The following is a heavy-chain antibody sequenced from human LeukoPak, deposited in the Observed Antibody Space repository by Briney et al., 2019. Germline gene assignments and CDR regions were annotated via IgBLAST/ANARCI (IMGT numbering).Heavy chain of an antibody. J-gene: IGHJ4*02. CDR2: INHSGST. Sequence: SVTRSLTCAVYGGSFSGYYWSWIRQPPGKGLEWIGEINHSGSTNYNPSLKSRVTISVDTSKNQFSLKLSSVTAADTAVYYCASTPYYYDSSGYADDYWGQGTLVTVSS. CDR3: ASTPYYYDSSGYADDY. CDR1: GGSFSGYY. D-gene: IGHD3-22*01. V-gene: IGHV4-34*01.